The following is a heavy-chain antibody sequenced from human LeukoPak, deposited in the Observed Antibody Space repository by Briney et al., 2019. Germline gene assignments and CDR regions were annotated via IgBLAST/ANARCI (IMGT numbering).Heavy chain of an antibody. J-gene: IGHJ4*02. Sequence: PSETLSLTCAVYAGSFSGYYWSWIRQHPGKGLEWIGEINHSGSTNYNPSLKSRVTISVDTSKNQFSLSLDSVTAADTAVYYCARGLASGYPPIPFDYWGQGTLVTVSS. CDR2: INHSGST. CDR1: AGSFSGYY. V-gene: IGHV4-34*01. CDR3: ARGLASGYPPIPFDY. D-gene: IGHD3-3*01.